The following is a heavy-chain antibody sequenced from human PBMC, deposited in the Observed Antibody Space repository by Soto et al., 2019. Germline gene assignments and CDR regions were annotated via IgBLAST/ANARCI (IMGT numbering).Heavy chain of an antibody. CDR2: VSSSGSTI. D-gene: IGHD2-15*01. Sequence: PGGSLRLSCAASGFTFSDYYISWIRQAPWKGLEWVSYVSSSGSTIYYADSVKGRFTISRDNAKNSLYLQMNSLRAEDTAVYYCARDNEVAATFEYWGQGTMVTVSS. CDR3: ARDNEVAATFEY. V-gene: IGHV3-11*01. CDR1: GFTFSDYY. J-gene: IGHJ4*02.